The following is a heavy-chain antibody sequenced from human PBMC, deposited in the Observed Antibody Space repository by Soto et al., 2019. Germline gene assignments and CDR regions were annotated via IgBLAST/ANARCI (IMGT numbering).Heavy chain of an antibody. CDR3: TKYVYDHGWSWPLDP. J-gene: IGHJ5*02. CDR1: GFTFRTYG. V-gene: IGHV3-30*18. D-gene: IGHD6-19*01. Sequence: QVQLVESGGGVVQPGRSLRLSCAASGFTFRTYGMHWVRQAPGKGLEWVAVISNDGSERYFADSVKGRVAISRDNSRNTLFVQVNSLRDDDTAVYDCTKYVYDHGWSWPLDPWGQETLVTVSS. CDR2: ISNDGSER.